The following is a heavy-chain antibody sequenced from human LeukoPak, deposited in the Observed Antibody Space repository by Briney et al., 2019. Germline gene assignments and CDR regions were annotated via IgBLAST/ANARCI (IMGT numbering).Heavy chain of an antibody. Sequence: PVGSLRLSCAASGFTFSSYSMNWVRQAPGKGLEWLSYISNGSSTIYYADSVKGRFTISRDNAKNSLYLQMNSLRAEDTAVYYCAVLFDYWGQGTLVTVSS. V-gene: IGHV3-48*01. CDR1: GFTFSSYS. CDR2: ISNGSSTI. J-gene: IGHJ4*02. CDR3: AVLFDY.